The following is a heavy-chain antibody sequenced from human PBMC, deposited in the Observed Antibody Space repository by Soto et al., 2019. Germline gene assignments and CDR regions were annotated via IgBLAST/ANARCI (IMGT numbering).Heavy chain of an antibody. CDR3: ARRSSGWYFDS. J-gene: IGHJ4*02. Sequence: EVQLLESGGGLVQPGGSLRLSCAAPGFTFSNYAMNWVRQAPGKGLEWVSVISGSGGSTYYADSVKGRFTISRDNSKNTLYLQMKSLRGEDTAVYYCARRSSGWYFDSWGQGTLVTVSS. CDR1: GFTFSNYA. D-gene: IGHD6-19*01. V-gene: IGHV3-23*01. CDR2: ISGSGGST.